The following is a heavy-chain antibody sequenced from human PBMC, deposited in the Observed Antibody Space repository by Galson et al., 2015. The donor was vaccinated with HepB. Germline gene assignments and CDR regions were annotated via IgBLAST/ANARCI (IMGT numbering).Heavy chain of an antibody. V-gene: IGHV1-18*01. D-gene: IGHD1-26*01. Sequence: SVKVSCKASGYTFTSYGISWVRQAPGQGLEWMGWISAYNGNTNYAQKLQGRVTMTTDTSMSTAYMELRSLRSDDTAVYYCAREIEEVGATRSGLDYWGQGTLVTVSS. J-gene: IGHJ4*02. CDR1: GYTFTSYG. CDR2: ISAYNGNT. CDR3: AREIEEVGATRSGLDY.